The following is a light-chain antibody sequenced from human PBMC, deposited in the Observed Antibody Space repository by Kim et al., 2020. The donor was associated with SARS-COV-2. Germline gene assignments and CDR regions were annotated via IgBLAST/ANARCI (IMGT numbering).Light chain of an antibody. CDR3: QQYGGSAT. Sequence: EIVLTQSPGTLSLSAGERATLSCRASQTVSTTHLAWYQQKPGQAPRLLIYAASTRATGIPDRFSGGGSGTDFTLTITRLEPEDFAVYYCQQYGGSATFGGGTKLEI. CDR1: QTVSTTH. J-gene: IGKJ4*01. CDR2: AAS. V-gene: IGKV3-20*01.